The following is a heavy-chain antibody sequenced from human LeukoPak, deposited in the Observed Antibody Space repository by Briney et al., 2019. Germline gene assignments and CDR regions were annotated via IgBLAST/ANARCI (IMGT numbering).Heavy chain of an antibody. J-gene: IGHJ6*02. CDR3: ARDLGTNYRNYNYGMDV. CDR2: IYYSGNT. CDR1: GGSISSASYY. V-gene: IGHV4-30-4*01. D-gene: IGHD4/OR15-4a*01. Sequence: LQTLSLTCTVSGGSISSASYYWSWIRQPPGKGLEWIGYIYYSGNTYYNPSLKSRVTMSVDTSKNQFALKLYSVTAADTAVYYCARDLGTNYRNYNYGMDVWGQGTTVTVSS.